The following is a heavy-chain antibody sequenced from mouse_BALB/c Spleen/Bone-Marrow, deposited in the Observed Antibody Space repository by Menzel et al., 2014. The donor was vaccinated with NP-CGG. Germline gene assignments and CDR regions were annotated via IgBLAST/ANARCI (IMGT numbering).Heavy chain of an antibody. Sequence: QVQLQQSGAELAKPGASVKMSCKASGYTFTRYWIHWVKPGPGQGLEWIGYINPSTGYTEYNQKFKDKATLTADKSSSTAYMQLSSLTSEVSAVYYCARGDYYGKGGAMDYWGQGTSVTVSS. J-gene: IGHJ4*01. CDR1: GYTFTRYW. V-gene: IGHV1-7*01. CDR2: INPSTGYT. D-gene: IGHD1-1*01. CDR3: ARGDYYGKGGAMDY.